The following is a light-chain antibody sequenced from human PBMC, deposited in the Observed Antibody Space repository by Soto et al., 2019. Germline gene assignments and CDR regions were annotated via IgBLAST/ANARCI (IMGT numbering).Light chain of an antibody. V-gene: IGLV2-23*02. CDR3: CSYAGTSTYV. J-gene: IGLJ1*01. CDR2: EVT. Sequence: QSVLTQPASVSGSPGQSITISCTGTSSDVGTYSLVSWYQQHPGKAPKLMIYEVTKRPSGVSNRFSGSKSGNTASLTISGLQAEDEADYYCCSYAGTSTYVFGTGTKV. CDR1: SSDVGTYSL.